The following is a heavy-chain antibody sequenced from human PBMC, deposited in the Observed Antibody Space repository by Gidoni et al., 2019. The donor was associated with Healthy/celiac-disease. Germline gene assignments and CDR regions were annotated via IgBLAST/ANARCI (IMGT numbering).Heavy chain of an antibody. D-gene: IGHD2-15*01. CDR1: GFTFSNAW. Sequence: EVQLVESGGGLVKPGGSLRLSCAASGFTFSNAWMSWVRQAPGKGVEWFGLIKSKTAGGTTDYPAPVKGRFTISRDDSQNTLYLQMNSLKTEDTAVYYCTAPGSGGSEYYYYGMDVWGQGTTVTVSS. J-gene: IGHJ6*02. CDR2: IKSKTAGGTT. V-gene: IGHV3-15*01. CDR3: TAPGSGGSEYYYYGMDV.